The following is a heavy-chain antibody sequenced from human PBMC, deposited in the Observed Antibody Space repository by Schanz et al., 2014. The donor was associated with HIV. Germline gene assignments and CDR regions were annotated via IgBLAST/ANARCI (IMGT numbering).Heavy chain of an antibody. CDR2: MSHDGFSK. J-gene: IGHJ3*02. CDR3: AKDGSWEAFDACDI. D-gene: IGHD1-26*01. Sequence: QVQLVESGGGVVQPGRSLRLSCAASGFTFSHHGMHWVRQAPGKGLEWVAGMSHDGFSKYFADSVKGRFAIFREDSKNTVHLQMDSLRPEDTAVYYCAKDGSWEAFDACDIWGQGTMVTVSS. CDR1: GFTFSHHG. V-gene: IGHV3-30*19.